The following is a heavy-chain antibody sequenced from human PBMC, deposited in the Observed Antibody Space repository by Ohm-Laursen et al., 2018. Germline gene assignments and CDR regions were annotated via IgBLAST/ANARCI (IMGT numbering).Heavy chain of an antibody. Sequence: SLRLSCAASGFTFDDYAMHWVRQAPGKGLEWVSGISWNSGSIGYADSVKGRFTISRDNSKNTLYLQMNSLRAEDTAVYYCAKERYLGNSFDYWGQGTLVTVSS. D-gene: IGHD4-23*01. CDR3: AKERYLGNSFDY. CDR2: ISWNSGSI. CDR1: GFTFDDYA. J-gene: IGHJ4*02. V-gene: IGHV3-9*01.